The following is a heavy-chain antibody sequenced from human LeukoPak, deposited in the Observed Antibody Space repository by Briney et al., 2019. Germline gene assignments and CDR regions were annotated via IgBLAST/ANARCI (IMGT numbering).Heavy chain of an antibody. CDR3: AKDLQGVHYSERSFFDS. CDR1: GFTFSNYA. J-gene: IGHJ4*02. V-gene: IGHV3-23*01. Sequence: SGGSLRLSCAASGFTFSNYAMSWVRQAPGKGLEWVSSVSDSGAGTYYADSVKGRFTISRDNSKNTLYLQMNSLIAENTAVYYCAKDLQGVHYSERSFFDSWGQGTPVTVSS. D-gene: IGHD3-22*01. CDR2: VSDSGAGT.